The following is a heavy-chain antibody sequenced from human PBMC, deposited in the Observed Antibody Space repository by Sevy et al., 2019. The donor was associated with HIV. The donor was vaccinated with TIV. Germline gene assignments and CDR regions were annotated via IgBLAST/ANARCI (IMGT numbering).Heavy chain of an antibody. D-gene: IGHD3-10*01. V-gene: IGHV4-4*07. CDR2: IYTSGST. CDR1: GGSISSYY. CDR3: ARATTMVRGKDKYYFDY. J-gene: IGHJ4*02. Sequence: SETLSLTCTVSGGSISSYYWSWIRQPAGKGLEWIGRIYTSGSTNYNPSLKSRVTMSVDTSKNQFSLKLSSVTAADTAVYYCARATTMVRGKDKYYFDYWGQGTLVTVSS.